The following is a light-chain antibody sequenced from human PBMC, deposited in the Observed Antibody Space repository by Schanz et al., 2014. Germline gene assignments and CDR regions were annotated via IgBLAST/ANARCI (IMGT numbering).Light chain of an antibody. CDR2: AAS. CDR3: QQYKSYSPLT. Sequence: DIQMTQSPSTLSASVGDRVTITCRASQSISTWLAWYQQKPGKAPKLLIYAASSLQSGVPSRFSGSGSGTDFTLTISGLQPDDFETYYCQQYKSYSPLTFGGGTNVEIK. V-gene: IGKV1-5*01. CDR1: QSISTW. J-gene: IGKJ4*01.